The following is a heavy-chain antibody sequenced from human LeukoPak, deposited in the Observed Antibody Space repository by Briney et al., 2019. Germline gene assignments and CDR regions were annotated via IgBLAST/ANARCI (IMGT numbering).Heavy chain of an antibody. J-gene: IGHJ4*02. D-gene: IGHD6-19*01. CDR1: GYTFTSYE. V-gene: IGHV1-8*01. CDR2: MNPNSGNT. Sequence: ASVKVSCKASGYTFTSYEINWVRQATGQGLEWMGWMNPNSGNTGYAQKFQGRVTMTRNTSISTAYMELSSLRSEDTAVYYCARVAGVAVAGTGYYFDYWGQGTLVTVSS. CDR3: ARVAGVAVAGTGYYFDY.